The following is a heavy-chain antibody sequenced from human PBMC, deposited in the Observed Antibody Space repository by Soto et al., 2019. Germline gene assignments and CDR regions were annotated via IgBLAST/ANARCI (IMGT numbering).Heavy chain of an antibody. J-gene: IGHJ3*01. Sequence: QVQLQESGPGLVRPSESLSRTCTVSGDSISPYYWTWLRQTPGKGLEWIGHVFRSGSTHYNPSLKRRLVTSVDTSKNPLSLPLSAVTAQDTAVYYCARHRSRTPSNGVVTPFAAFDRWGQGTLVTASS. D-gene: IGHD2-21*02. CDR2: VFRSGST. V-gene: IGHV4-59*01. CDR3: ARHRSRTPSNGVVTPFAAFDR. CDR1: GDSISPYY.